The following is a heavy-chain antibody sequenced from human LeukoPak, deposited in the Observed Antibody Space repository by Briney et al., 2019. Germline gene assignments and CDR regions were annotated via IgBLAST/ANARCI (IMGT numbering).Heavy chain of an antibody. J-gene: IGHJ4*02. Sequence: GGSLRLSCAASGFTFSSHAMSWVRQAPGKGLEWVSAISGSGVSTYYADSVKGRFTISRDNSKNTLYMQMNSLRAEDTAVYYCAKGSSTTIGDYWGQGTLVTVSS. V-gene: IGHV3-23*01. CDR1: GFTFSSHA. D-gene: IGHD2-2*01. CDR2: ISGSGVST. CDR3: AKGSSTTIGDY.